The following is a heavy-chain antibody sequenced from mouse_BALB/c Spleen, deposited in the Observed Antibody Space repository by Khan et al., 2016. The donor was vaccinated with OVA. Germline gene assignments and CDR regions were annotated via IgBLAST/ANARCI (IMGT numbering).Heavy chain of an antibody. CDR2: INPYNDDT. CDR3: ARGGYASFAY. V-gene: IGHV1S136*01. CDR1: GYTFTSYV. Sequence: VPLQQSGPELVKPGASVKMSCKASGYTFTSYVMYWVSQKPGQGLEWIGYINPYNDDTKYNEKFKGKATLTSYKSSSTAYMDLSSLTSEDSAVYYCARGGYASFAYWGQGTRVTVSA. D-gene: IGHD2-2*01. J-gene: IGHJ3*01.